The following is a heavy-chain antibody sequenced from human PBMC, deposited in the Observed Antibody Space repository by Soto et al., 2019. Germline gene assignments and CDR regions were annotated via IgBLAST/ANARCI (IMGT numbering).Heavy chain of an antibody. CDR1: GFTFSSYG. J-gene: IGHJ4*02. D-gene: IGHD2-2*01. Sequence: QVQLVESGGGVVQPGRSLRLSCAASGFTFSSYGMHWVRQAPGKGPEWVAVISYDGSNKYYADSVKGRFTISRDNSKNTLYLQMNSLRAEDTAVYYCAKDRASCLDYWGQGTLVTVSS. CDR3: AKDRASCLDY. V-gene: IGHV3-30*18. CDR2: ISYDGSNK.